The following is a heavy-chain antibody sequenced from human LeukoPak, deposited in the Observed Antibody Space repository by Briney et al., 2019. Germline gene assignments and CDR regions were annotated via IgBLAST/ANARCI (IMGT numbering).Heavy chain of an antibody. CDR3: ARFSRVRKRVAGTRFESFDP. D-gene: IGHD6-19*01. Sequence: RWHSLSPALAVYAASVTGSYTGSVRQPPGDRLGWIGEINHIGSTNYNPSLQSRVTISVDTSKNQFSLKLTSVTAADTAVYYCARFSRVRKRVAGTRFESFDPWGEGTLVTVSS. V-gene: IGHV4-34*01. J-gene: IGHJ5*02. CDR2: INHIGST. CDR1: AASVTGSY.